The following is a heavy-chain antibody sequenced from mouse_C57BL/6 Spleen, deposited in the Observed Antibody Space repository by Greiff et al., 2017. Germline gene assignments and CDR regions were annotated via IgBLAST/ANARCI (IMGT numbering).Heavy chain of an antibody. D-gene: IGHD1-1*01. CDR3: AGRYSGSPDY. J-gene: IGHJ2*01. CDR2: INPGSGGT. V-gene: IGHV1-54*01. CDR1: GYAFTNYL. Sequence: VQLQQSGAELVRPGTSVKVSCKASGYAFTNYLIEWVKQRPGQGLEWIGVINPGSGGTNYNEKFKGKATLTADKSSSTAYMQLSSLTSEDSAVYFCAGRYSGSPDYWGQGTTLTVSS.